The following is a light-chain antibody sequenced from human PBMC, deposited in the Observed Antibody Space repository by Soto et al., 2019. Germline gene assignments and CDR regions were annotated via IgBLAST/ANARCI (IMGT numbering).Light chain of an antibody. CDR3: TSFTSASTYV. V-gene: IGLV2-14*01. Sequence: QSALTQPASVSGSPGQSIATSCTGTSSDIGGHNSVSWYQQHPGKAPKLMIYNVSNRPSGVSNRFSGSKSGNTASLTISGLLAEDDADYYCTSFTSASTYVFGAGTKVTVL. CDR1: SSDIGGHNS. CDR2: NVS. J-gene: IGLJ1*01.